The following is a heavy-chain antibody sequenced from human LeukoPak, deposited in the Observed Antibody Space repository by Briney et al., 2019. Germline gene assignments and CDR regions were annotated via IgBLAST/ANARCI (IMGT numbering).Heavy chain of an antibody. CDR2: ISGDGGST. CDR1: GLSFDDYA. CDR3: AKVHSGWFHFFDY. D-gene: IGHD6-19*01. Sequence: PGGSLTLSCSVSGLSFDDYAMHWVRHPPGKGLEWVSLISGDGGSTYYADSVKGRFTISRDNNKSSLYLQMNSLRTEDTALYYCAKVHSGWFHFFDYWGQGTLVTVSS. J-gene: IGHJ4*02. V-gene: IGHV3-43*02.